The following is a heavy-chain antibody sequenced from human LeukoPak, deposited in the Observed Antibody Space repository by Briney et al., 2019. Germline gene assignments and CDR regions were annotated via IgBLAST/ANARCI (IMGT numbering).Heavy chain of an antibody. Sequence: GGSLTLSCAASGLHFSGTAMNWVRQAPGKGLEWVSAISHDGMNAYYADSVKGRFTISRDNSKKTVSLEMSSLTAADTGVYYCAKDGAQYSSGPECDPRGQGALVTVSP. D-gene: IGHD6-19*01. CDR3: AKDGAQYSSGPECDP. CDR1: GLHFSGTA. CDR2: ISHDGMNA. V-gene: IGHV3-23*01. J-gene: IGHJ5*02.